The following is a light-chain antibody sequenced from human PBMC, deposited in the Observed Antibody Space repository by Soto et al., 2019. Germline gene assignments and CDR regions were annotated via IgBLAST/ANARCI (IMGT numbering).Light chain of an antibody. CDR2: DAS. J-gene: IGKJ5*01. CDR3: QQYNNWLPIT. CDR1: QSISRW. Sequence: IQMTQSPSALSASVGDRATITCRASQSISRWLAWYQQAPGKAPNLLIFDASSLESGVPSRFSGSGSGTEFTLTISRLQSEDFAVYYCQQYNNWLPITFGQGTRLEI. V-gene: IGKV1-5*01.